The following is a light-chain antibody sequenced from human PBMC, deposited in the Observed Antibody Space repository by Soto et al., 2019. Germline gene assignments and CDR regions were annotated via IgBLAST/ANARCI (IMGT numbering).Light chain of an antibody. CDR1: SSDVAGYRY. Sequence: SVLTQPRSVSGSPGQSVTISCTGTSSDVAGYRYVSWYQLHPGKAHKVIIYDITQRPSGVPDRFSGSTSGNAASLTISGLQVEDEADYYCCSYAGSHTKYVFRTGTKVTVL. V-gene: IGLV2-11*01. CDR3: CSYAGSHTKYV. J-gene: IGLJ1*01. CDR2: DIT.